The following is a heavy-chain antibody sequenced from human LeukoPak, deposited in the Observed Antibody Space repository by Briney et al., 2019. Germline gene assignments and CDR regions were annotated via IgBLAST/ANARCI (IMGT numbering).Heavy chain of an antibody. Sequence: GGSLRLSCAASGFTFSTYGMHWVRQAPGKGLEWVAVIWYDGNDKYYADSVKGRFTISRDNSKNTLFLQMNSLRAEDTAVYYCARDLWGDFDSWGQGALVTVSS. D-gene: IGHD3-16*01. CDR2: IWYDGNDK. CDR1: GFTFSTYG. J-gene: IGHJ4*02. V-gene: IGHV3-33*01. CDR3: ARDLWGDFDS.